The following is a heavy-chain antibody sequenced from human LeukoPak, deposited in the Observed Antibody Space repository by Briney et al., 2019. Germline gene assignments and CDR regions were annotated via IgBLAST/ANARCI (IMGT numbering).Heavy chain of an antibody. V-gene: IGHV3-7*01. CDR1: GFIFSSYW. Sequence: AGGSLRLSCAASGFIFSSYWMSWVRQAPGKGLEWVANINQDGSEKYYVDSVKGRFTISRDNAKNSLYLQMNSLRAEDTAVYYCAKDRSGSYSQGLDYWGQGTLVTVSS. D-gene: IGHD1-26*01. CDR2: INQDGSEK. J-gene: IGHJ4*02. CDR3: AKDRSGSYSQGLDY.